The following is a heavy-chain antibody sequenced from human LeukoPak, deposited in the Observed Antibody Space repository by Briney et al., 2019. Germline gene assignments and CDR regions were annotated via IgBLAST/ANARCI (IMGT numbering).Heavy chain of an antibody. J-gene: IGHJ3*02. CDR1: GASIRRSNFY. V-gene: IGHV4-39*01. Sequence: SETLSLTCSVSGASIRRSNFYWGWIRPPPGQGLEWIGNVYYNGNTYYNSSLRSRVTISVDTSNNQFSLNLRSVTAADTGISYCARAVQLWFPDGAFDIWGQGKMVTVSS. D-gene: IGHD1-1*01. CDR3: ARAVQLWFPDGAFDI. CDR2: VYYNGNT.